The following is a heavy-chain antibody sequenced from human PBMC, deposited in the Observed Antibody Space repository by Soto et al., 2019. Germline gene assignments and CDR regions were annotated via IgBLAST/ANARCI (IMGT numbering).Heavy chain of an antibody. J-gene: IGHJ6*02. CDR3: ARNTVSAAGADYYGLDV. Sequence: PGGSLRLSCAASGFTFSSYGMHWVRQAPGKGLEWVAVIWYDGSNKYYADSVKGRFTISRDNSKNTLYLQMNSLRAEDTAVYYCARNTVSAAGADYYGLDVWGQGTTVTVSS. CDR2: IWYDGSNK. D-gene: IGHD6-13*01. CDR1: GFTFSSYG. V-gene: IGHV3-33*01.